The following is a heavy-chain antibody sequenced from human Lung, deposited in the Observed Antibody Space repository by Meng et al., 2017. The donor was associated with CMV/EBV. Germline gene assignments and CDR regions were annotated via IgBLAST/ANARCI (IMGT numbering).Heavy chain of an antibody. D-gene: IGHD6-19*01. J-gene: IGHJ4*02. CDR3: ASFPPPGKQWLVTDY. Sequence: ARLQGSGPGLVTPSGPLSLTCAVSGGSISSSNWWSWVRQPPGKGLEWIGEIYHSGSTNYNPSLKSRVTISVDKSKNQFSLKLSSVTAADTAVYYCASFPPPGKQWLVTDYWGQGTLVTVSS. CDR2: IYHSGST. CDR1: GGSISSSNW. V-gene: IGHV4-4*02.